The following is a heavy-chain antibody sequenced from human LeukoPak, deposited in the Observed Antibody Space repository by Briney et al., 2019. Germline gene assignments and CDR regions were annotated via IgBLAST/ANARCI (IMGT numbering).Heavy chain of an antibody. CDR2: IKQDGSEK. CDR3: ARDIVAMFDY. J-gene: IGHJ4*02. CDR1: GFTFSNYG. Sequence: GGSLRLSCAASGFTFSNYGMHWVRQAPGKGLEWVANIKQDGSEKYYVDSVKGRFTISRDNAKNSLYLQMNSLRAEDTAVYYCARDIVAMFDYWGQGTLVTVSS. V-gene: IGHV3-7*01. D-gene: IGHD5-12*01.